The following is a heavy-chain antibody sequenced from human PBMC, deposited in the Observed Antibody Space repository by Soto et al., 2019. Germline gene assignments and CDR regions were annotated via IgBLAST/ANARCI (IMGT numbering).Heavy chain of an antibody. J-gene: IGHJ3*01. CDR2: IKKDESKK. V-gene: IGHV3-7*05. CDR3: ARDVSPGSSSWYFDAFDL. Sequence: EERLVESGGGLVQPGGSLRLSCAASGFTFSSYWMTWVRQAPGKGLEWVANIKKDESKKSYLDSVRGRFTISRDNAKNSLYLQMDSLTAEDTALYYCARDVSPGSSSWYFDAFDLWGQETMVTVSS. CDR1: GFTFSSYW. D-gene: IGHD6-13*01.